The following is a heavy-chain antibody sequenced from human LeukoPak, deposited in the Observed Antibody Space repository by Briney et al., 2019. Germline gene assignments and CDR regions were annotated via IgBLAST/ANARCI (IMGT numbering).Heavy chain of an antibody. V-gene: IGHV3-30*03. CDR2: ISYDGSNK. Sequence: GGSLRLSCAASGFTFSSYSMNWVRQAPGKGLEWVAVISYDGSNKYYADSVKGRFTISRDNSKNTLYLQMNSLRAEDTAVYYCARERLQGTTFEFDYWGQGTLVTVSS. J-gene: IGHJ4*02. CDR3: ARERLQGTTFEFDY. D-gene: IGHD4-11*01. CDR1: GFTFSSYS.